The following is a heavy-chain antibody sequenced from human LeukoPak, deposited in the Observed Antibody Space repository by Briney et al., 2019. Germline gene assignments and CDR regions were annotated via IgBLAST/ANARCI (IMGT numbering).Heavy chain of an antibody. V-gene: IGHV4-30-4*02. Sequence: PSGTLSLTCTVSGGSISSGDYYWSWIRQPPGKGLEWIGYIYYSGSTYYNPSLKSRVTISVDTSKNQFSLKLSSVTAADTAVYYCARDLKRVKGAFDIWGQGTMVTVSS. CDR3: ARDLKRVKGAFDI. CDR2: IYYSGST. CDR1: GGSISSGDYY. J-gene: IGHJ3*02.